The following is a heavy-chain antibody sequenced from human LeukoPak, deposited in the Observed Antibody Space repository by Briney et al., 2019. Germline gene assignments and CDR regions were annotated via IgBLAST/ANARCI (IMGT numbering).Heavy chain of an antibody. J-gene: IGHJ4*02. D-gene: IGHD1-26*01. V-gene: IGHV4-34*01. Sequence: SETLSLTCAVYGGSFSGYYWSWIRQPPGKGLEWIGEINHSGSTNYNPSLKSRVTVSVDTSKNQFSLKLSSVTAADTAVYYCAREFGSYYWLPDYWGQGTLVTVYS. CDR2: INHSGST. CDR3: AREFGSYYWLPDY. CDR1: GGSFSGYY.